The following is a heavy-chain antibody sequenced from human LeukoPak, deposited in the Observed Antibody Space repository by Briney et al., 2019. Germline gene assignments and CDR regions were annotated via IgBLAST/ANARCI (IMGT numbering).Heavy chain of an antibody. J-gene: IGHJ4*02. V-gene: IGHV3-21*01. CDR2: ISSSSSYI. CDR1: GFTFSSYS. CDR3: ARYDYVWGSYRYTEAAFDY. D-gene: IGHD3-16*02. Sequence: GGSLRLSCAASGFTFSSYSMNWVRQAPGKGLEWVSSISSSSSYIYYADSVKGRFTISRDNAKNSLYLQMNSLRAEDTAVYYCARYDYVWGSYRYTEAAFDYWAREPWSPSPQ.